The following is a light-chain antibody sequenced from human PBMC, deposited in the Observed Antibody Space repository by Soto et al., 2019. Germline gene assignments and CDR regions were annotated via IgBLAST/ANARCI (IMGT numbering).Light chain of an antibody. CDR3: QQYYSTPQT. CDR2: WAS. CDR1: QSVLYSSNNKNY. Sequence: IVMTQSPDSLAVSLGARATINCKSSQSVLYSSNNKNYLAWYQQKPGQPPKLLIYWASTRESGVPDRFSGSGSETDFTLTISSLQAEDVAVYYCQQYYSTPQTFGGGTKVDI. V-gene: IGKV4-1*01. J-gene: IGKJ4*01.